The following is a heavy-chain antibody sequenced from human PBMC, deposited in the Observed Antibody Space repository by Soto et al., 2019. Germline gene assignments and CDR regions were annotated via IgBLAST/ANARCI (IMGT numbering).Heavy chain of an antibody. J-gene: IGHJ1*01. CDR2: INTDGSTT. V-gene: IGHV3-74*01. CDR3: ARDLGGYASH. CDR1: GFTFSNYW. Sequence: EVQLVESGGGLVQPGGSLRLSCAASGFTFSNYWMHWVRQAPGKGPVWVSRINTDGSTTNYADSVKGRFTISRDNAKNTLYLQTNSLGAEDTAAYYCARDLGGYASHWGQGSLVTVPS. D-gene: IGHD3-16*01.